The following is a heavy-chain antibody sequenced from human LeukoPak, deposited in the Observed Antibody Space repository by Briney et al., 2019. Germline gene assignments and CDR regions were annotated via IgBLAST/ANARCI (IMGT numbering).Heavy chain of an antibody. J-gene: IGHJ4*02. CDR1: GYSISSGYY. CDR3: ARGIISTVTTGYFDY. V-gene: IGHV4-38-2*02. Sequence: PSETLSLTCTVSGYSISSGYYWGWIRQPPGKGLEWIGSIYHSGSTYYNPSLKSRVTISVDTSKNQFSLKLSSVTAADTAVYYCARGIISTVTTGYFDYWGQGTLVTVSS. CDR2: IYHSGST. D-gene: IGHD4-17*01.